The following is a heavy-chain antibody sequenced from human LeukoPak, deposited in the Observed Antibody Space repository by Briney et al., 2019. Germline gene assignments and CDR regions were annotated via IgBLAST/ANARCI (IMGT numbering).Heavy chain of an antibody. D-gene: IGHD1-7*01. Sequence: SETLSLTCTVSGGSISNYYWSWIRQPAGKGLEWIGHIYTSGSPNYNPSLKSRVTMSVDTSKNQFSLKLSSVTAADTAVYYCARANYPLGFDYWGQGTLVTVSS. CDR1: GGSISNYY. J-gene: IGHJ4*02. CDR2: IYTSGSP. V-gene: IGHV4-4*07. CDR3: ARANYPLGFDY.